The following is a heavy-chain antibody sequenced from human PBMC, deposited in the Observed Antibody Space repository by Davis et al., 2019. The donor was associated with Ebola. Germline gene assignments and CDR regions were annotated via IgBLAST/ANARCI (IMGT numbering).Heavy chain of an antibody. Sequence: ASVKVSCKASGYTFTGYYMHWVRQAPGQGLEWMGWINPNSGGTNYAQKFQGRVTMTRDTSINTAYMELSTLRSDDTAVYYCARSPGGGRADGYYYGMDVWGQGTTVTVSS. CDR1: GYTFTGYY. D-gene: IGHD4-23*01. CDR2: INPNSGGT. J-gene: IGHJ6*02. V-gene: IGHV1-2*02. CDR3: ARSPGGGRADGYYYGMDV.